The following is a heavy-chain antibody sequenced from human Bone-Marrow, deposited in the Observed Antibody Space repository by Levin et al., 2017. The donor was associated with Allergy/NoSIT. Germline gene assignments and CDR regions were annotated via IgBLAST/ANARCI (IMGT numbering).Heavy chain of an antibody. CDR3: ARTAKERSGAYYFDY. Sequence: SETLSLTCAVSGGSISSGGYSWSWIRQPPGKGLEWIGYIYHSGSTYYNPSLKSRVTISVDRSKNQFSLKLSSVTAADTAVYYCARTAKERSGAYYFDYWGQGTLVTVSS. J-gene: IGHJ4*02. CDR1: GGSISSGGYS. V-gene: IGHV4-30-2*01. CDR2: IYHSGST. D-gene: IGHD1-26*01.